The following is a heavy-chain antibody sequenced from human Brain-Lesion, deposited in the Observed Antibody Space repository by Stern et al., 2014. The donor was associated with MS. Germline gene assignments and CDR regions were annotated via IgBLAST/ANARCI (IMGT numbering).Heavy chain of an antibody. V-gene: IGHV4-61*02. CDR1: GGSISSGGYY. D-gene: IGHD2-2*01. CDR2: IFNSGST. Sequence: VQLVESGPGLVKPSQTLSLSCTVSGGSISSGGYYWSWIRQPAGKGLEWIGRIFNSGSTSYNPSLKSRVTISIDPSKNPFPLRLNSMTAADTAVYYCARGRVVPGFQYYATDVWGQGTTVIVSS. CDR3: ARGRVVPGFQYYATDV. J-gene: IGHJ6*02.